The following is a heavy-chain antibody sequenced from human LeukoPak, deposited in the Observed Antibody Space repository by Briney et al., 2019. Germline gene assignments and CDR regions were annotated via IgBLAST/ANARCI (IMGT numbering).Heavy chain of an antibody. CDR3: AREMPLPLVGATNYYGMDV. Sequence: PGGSLRLSCAASGFTFSSYGMHWVRQAPGKGLEWVAFIRYDGSNKYYADSVKGRFTISRDNSKNTLYLQMNSLRAVDTAVYYCAREMPLPLVGATNYYGMDVWGQGTTVTVSS. CDR2: IRYDGSNK. D-gene: IGHD1-26*01. J-gene: IGHJ6*02. V-gene: IGHV3-30*02. CDR1: GFTFSSYG.